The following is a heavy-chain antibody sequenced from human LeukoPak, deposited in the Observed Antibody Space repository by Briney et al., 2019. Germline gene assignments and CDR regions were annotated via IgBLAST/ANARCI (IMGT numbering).Heavy chain of an antibody. Sequence: PGGSLRLSCAASGISVSNDYMSWVRQAPGKGLEWVANIKQDGSEKHYVDSVKGRFTISRDNAKNSLYLQMNSLRAEDTAVYYCARPRWLQFGPHDSWGQGSLVTVSS. CDR2: IKQDGSEK. V-gene: IGHV3-7*01. D-gene: IGHD5-24*01. CDR3: ARPRWLQFGPHDS. J-gene: IGHJ5*02. CDR1: GISVSNDY.